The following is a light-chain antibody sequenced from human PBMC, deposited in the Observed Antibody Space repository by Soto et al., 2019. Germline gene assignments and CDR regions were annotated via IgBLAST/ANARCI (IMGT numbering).Light chain of an antibody. Sequence: EIVLTQSPGTLSLSPGERATLSCRASQSVSSSYLAWYQQKPGQAPRLLIYGASSRDTGIPDRFSGSGSGTDFTLTISRREPEDVAVYYCQQYGSSPRTFGQGTKVEIK. CDR3: QQYGSSPRT. V-gene: IGKV3-20*01. J-gene: IGKJ1*01. CDR1: QSVSSSY. CDR2: GAS.